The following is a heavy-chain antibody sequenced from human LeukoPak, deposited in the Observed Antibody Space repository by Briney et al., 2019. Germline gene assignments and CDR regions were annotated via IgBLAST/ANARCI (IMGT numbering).Heavy chain of an antibody. CDR2: INTNTGNP. CDR3: ARSRRVVVPSTLNSADDYYYYMDV. Sequence: GASAKVSCKASGYTFTYYGLNWVRQAPGQGLECLGGINTNTGNPTYGQGFTGRFVFSFDTSVSTAYLEISSLKAEDTAIYYCARSRRVVVPSTLNSADDYYYYMDVWGKGTTVTVSS. CDR1: GYTFTYYG. V-gene: IGHV7-4-1*02. D-gene: IGHD2-15*01. J-gene: IGHJ6*03.